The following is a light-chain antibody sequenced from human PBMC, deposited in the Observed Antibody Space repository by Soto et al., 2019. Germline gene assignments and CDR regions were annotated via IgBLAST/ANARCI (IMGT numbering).Light chain of an antibody. J-gene: IGKJ5*01. V-gene: IGKV1-9*01. CDR1: QGLSSD. Sequence: DIQLTQSPSFLSASVGDRVTITCRASQGLSSDLAWYQHKPGKAPKLLIYAASTLQSGVPSRFSGSGSGTEFTLTISSLQPEDFATYYCQQLNSYPITFGQGTRLEIK. CDR3: QQLNSYPIT. CDR2: AAS.